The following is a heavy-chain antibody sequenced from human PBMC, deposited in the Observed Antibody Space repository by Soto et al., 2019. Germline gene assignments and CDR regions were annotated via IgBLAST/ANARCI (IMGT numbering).Heavy chain of an antibody. CDR1: GFTFSSYS. Sequence: GGSLRLSCAASGFTFSSYSMNWVRQAPGKGLEWVSSISSSSSYIYYADSVKGRFTISRDNAKNSLYLQMNSLRAEETAVYYCARKDTAMMMDVWGQGTTVTVSS. V-gene: IGHV3-21*01. J-gene: IGHJ6*02. D-gene: IGHD5-18*01. CDR2: ISSSSSYI. CDR3: ARKDTAMMMDV.